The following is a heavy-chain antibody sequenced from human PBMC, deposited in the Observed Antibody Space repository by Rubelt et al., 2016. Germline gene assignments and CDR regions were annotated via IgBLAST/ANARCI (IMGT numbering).Heavy chain of an antibody. Sequence: QAPGKGLECVSIIYSGGTTYYADSVKGRFTISRDNSKNTLYLQMNSLTVEDTAVYYCARGSRSDGNYYSGASWGQGTTVTVSS. J-gene: IGHJ3*01. V-gene: IGHV3-66*01. CDR2: IYSGGTT. D-gene: IGHD2-15*01. CDR3: ARGSRSDGNYYSGAS.